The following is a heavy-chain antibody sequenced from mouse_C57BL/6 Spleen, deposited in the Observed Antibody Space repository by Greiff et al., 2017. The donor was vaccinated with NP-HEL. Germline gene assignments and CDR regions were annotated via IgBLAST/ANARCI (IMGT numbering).Heavy chain of an antibody. D-gene: IGHD2-4*01. CDR2: IDPNSGGT. CDR1: GYTFTSYW. Sequence: QVQLQQPGAELVKPGASVKLSCKASGYTFTSYWMHWVKQRPGRGLEWIGRIDPNSGGTKYNEKFKSKATLTVDKPSSTADMQLCSLTSGDSAVYECARYDYEYDRDAMDDWGQGTSDTVAS. V-gene: IGHV1-72*01. J-gene: IGHJ4*01. CDR3: ARYDYEYDRDAMDD.